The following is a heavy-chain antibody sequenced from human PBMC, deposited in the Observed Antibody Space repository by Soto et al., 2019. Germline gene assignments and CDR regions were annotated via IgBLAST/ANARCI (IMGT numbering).Heavy chain of an antibody. CDR2: IWSDGNNR. D-gene: IGHD3-22*01. CDR3: AKNPGYYYDSTGYHFDY. CDR1: GFMFSNHG. Sequence: GGSLRLSCAASGFMFSNHGMHWVRQAPGKGLEWVAVIWSDGNNRFYADSVKGRFSVSRDNSKNTVYLQMNSLRAEDTAVYYCAKNPGYYYDSTGYHFDYWGQGTLVTVSS. J-gene: IGHJ4*02. V-gene: IGHV3-33*06.